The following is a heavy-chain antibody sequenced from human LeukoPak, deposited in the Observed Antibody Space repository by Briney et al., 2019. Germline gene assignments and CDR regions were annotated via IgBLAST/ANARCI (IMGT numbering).Heavy chain of an antibody. CDR2: FDPEDGET. CDR1: GYTLTELS. D-gene: IGHD3-22*01. J-gene: IGHJ4*02. V-gene: IGHV1-24*01. CDR3: ATVGATMYYYDSSGYNF. Sequence: ASVKVSCKVSGYTLTELSMHWVRQAPGKWLEWMGGFDPEDGETIYAQKFQGRVTMTEDTSTDTAYMELSSLRSEDTAVYYCATVGATMYYYDSSGYNFWGQGTLVTVSS.